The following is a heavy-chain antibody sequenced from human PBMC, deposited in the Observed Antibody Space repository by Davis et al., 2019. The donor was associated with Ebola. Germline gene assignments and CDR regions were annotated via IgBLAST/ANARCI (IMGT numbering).Heavy chain of an antibody. Sequence: GGSLGLSCAASGFTFSSYGMHWVRQAPGKGLEWVAVISYDGSNKYYADSVKGRFTISRDNSKNTLYLQMNSLRAEDTAVYYCAKDTVLSYYYGMDVWGQGTTVTVSS. V-gene: IGHV3-30*18. CDR1: GFTFSSYG. CDR3: AKDTVLSYYYGMDV. CDR2: ISYDGSNK. D-gene: IGHD4-11*01. J-gene: IGHJ6*02.